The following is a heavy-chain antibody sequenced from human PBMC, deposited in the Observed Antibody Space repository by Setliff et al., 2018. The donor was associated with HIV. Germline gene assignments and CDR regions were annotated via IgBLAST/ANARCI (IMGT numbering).Heavy chain of an antibody. J-gene: IGHJ1*01. V-gene: IGHV4-38-2*01. Sequence: SETLSLTCAVSGYSISSGYYWGWIRQPPGKGLEWIGEINHSGSTYSDSTNYNPSLKSRVTISLDTSKNQFSLKLRSVTAADAAVYYCASRYSSLGHFQHWGQGTLVTVSS. CDR2: INHSGST. CDR3: ASRYSSLGHFQH. D-gene: IGHD6-13*01. CDR1: GYSISSGYY.